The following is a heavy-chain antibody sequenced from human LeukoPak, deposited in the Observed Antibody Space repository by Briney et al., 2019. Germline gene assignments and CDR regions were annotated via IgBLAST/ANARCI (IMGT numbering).Heavy chain of an antibody. CDR1: GGTFSSYA. J-gene: IGHJ4*02. CDR2: IIPIFGTA. D-gene: IGHD6-13*01. CDR3: ARGAGYSSSWCVYYFDY. Sequence: SVKVSCKASGGTFSSYAISWVRQAPGQGLEWMGGIIPIFGTANYAQKFQGRVTITADESTSTAYMELSSLRSEDTAVYYCARGAGYSSSWCVYYFDYWGQGTLVTVSS. V-gene: IGHV1-69*13.